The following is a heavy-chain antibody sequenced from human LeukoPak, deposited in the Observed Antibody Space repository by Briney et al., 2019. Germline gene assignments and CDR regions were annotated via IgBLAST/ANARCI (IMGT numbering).Heavy chain of an antibody. Sequence: SETLSLTCTVSGGSISSYYWSWIRQPPGKGLEWIGYIYYTGSINYNPSLKSRVTISVDTSKNQFSLKLSSVTAADTAVYYCARQAVAGPIDYWGQGTLVTVSS. CDR3: ARQAVAGPIDY. CDR2: IYYTGSI. J-gene: IGHJ4*02. V-gene: IGHV4-59*01. D-gene: IGHD6-19*01. CDR1: GGSISSYY.